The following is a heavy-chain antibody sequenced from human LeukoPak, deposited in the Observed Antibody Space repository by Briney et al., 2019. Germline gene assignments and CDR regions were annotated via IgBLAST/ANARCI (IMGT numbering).Heavy chain of an antibody. J-gene: IGHJ4*02. D-gene: IGHD3-22*01. V-gene: IGHV1-2*02. CDR3: ARAYYDSSGYSAPRY. CDR1: GYTFTGYY. CDR2: IILNSGGT. Sequence: GSVKVSCKASGYTFTGYYMHWVRQAPGQGLEWMGWIILNSGGTNYAQKFQGRVSMTRDTSISTAYMELSRLRSDDTAVYYCARAYYDSSGYSAPRYWGQGTLVTVSS.